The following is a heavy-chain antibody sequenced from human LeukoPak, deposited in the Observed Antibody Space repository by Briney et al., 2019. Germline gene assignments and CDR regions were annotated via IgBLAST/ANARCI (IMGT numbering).Heavy chain of an antibody. Sequence: SETLSLTCTVSGGSISSYYWSWIRQPPGKGLEWIGYIYYSGSTNYNPSLKSRVTISVDTSKNQFSLKLSSVTAADTAVYYCARVGSGYDLFYYYYMDVWGKGTTVTISS. CDR2: IYYSGST. D-gene: IGHD5-12*01. J-gene: IGHJ6*03. CDR3: ARVGSGYDLFYYYYMDV. CDR1: GGSISSYY. V-gene: IGHV4-59*01.